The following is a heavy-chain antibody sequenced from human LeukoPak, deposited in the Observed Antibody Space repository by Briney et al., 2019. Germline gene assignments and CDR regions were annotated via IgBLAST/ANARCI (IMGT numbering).Heavy chain of an antibody. CDR3: ATAPPAGITIFGVDPNDYFDY. CDR1: GFTFSSYA. J-gene: IGHJ4*02. D-gene: IGHD3-3*01. V-gene: IGHV3-21*01. CDR2: ISSSSSYI. Sequence: GGSLRLSCAASGFTFSSYAMNWVRQAPGKGLEWVSSISSSSSYIYYADSVKGRFTISRDNAKNSLYLQMNSLRAKDTAVYYCATAPPAGITIFGVDPNDYFDYWGQGTLVTVSS.